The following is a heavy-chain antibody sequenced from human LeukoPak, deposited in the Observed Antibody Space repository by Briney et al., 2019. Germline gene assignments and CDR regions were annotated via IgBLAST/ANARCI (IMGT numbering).Heavy chain of an antibody. CDR3: AKRGYWDYYFDY. CDR2: ISGSGGST. J-gene: IGHJ4*02. Sequence: XSXAXXXFTXXXYSMNWVRQAPGKGLEWVSAISGSGGSTYYADSVKGRFTISRDNSKNTLYLQMNSLRAEDTAVYYCAKRGYWDYYFDYWGQGTLVTVSS. V-gene: IGHV3-23*01. CDR1: XFTXXXYS. D-gene: IGHD5-18*01.